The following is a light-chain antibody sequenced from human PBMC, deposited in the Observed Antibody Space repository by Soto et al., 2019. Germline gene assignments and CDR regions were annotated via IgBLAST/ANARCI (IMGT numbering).Light chain of an antibody. CDR2: DVS. Sequence: QSARTQPASVSGSPGQSITISCTGTSNDVGGYNYVSWYQQHPGKAPKLMIYDVSNRPSGVSNRFSGSKSGNTASLTVSGLQAEDEADYYCSSYTSSSTPVFGTGTKVTVL. J-gene: IGLJ1*01. V-gene: IGLV2-14*01. CDR1: SNDVGGYNY. CDR3: SSYTSSSTPV.